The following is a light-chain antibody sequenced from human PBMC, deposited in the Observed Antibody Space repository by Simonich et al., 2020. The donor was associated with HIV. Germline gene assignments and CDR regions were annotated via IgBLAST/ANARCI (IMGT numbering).Light chain of an antibody. CDR2: DGG. V-gene: IGLV3-21*03. CDR1: NIGTES. J-gene: IGLJ3*02. CDR3: HVWDSSSDHSV. Sequence: SYVLTQPPSVSVAPGKTARITCGGNNIGTESVHWYQQKPVQAPVLVVYDGGDRPSGIPERFSGSNSGNTATLIISKLEAGDEADYYCHVWDSSSDHSVFGGGTKLTVL.